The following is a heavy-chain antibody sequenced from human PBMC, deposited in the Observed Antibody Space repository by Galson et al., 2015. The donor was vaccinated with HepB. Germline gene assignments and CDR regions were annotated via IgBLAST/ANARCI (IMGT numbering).Heavy chain of an antibody. CDR3: ARDGRITMVRGGGGMDV. J-gene: IGHJ6*02. Sequence: SLRLSCAASGFTFSSYAMHWVRQAPGKGLEWVAVISYDGSNKYYADSVKGRFTISRDNSKNTLYLQMNSLRAEDTAVYYCARDGRITMVRGGGGMDVWGQGTTVTVSS. CDR2: ISYDGSNK. V-gene: IGHV3-30-3*01. CDR1: GFTFSSYA. D-gene: IGHD3-10*01.